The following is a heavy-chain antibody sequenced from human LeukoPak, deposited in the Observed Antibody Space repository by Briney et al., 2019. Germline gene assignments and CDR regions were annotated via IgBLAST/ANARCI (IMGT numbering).Heavy chain of an antibody. D-gene: IGHD6-19*01. J-gene: IGHJ4*02. CDR1: GFIFSNYG. V-gene: IGHV3-33*01. CDR3: AREWGRIAVAGGPGY. Sequence: GGSLRLSCEVSGFIFSNYGMHWVRQAPGKGLEWVALIWYDGRTKFHTDSVKGRFTISRDNSANTLYLQMSSLRVEDTAVYYCAREWGRIAVAGGPGYWGQGALVTVSS. CDR2: IWYDGRTK.